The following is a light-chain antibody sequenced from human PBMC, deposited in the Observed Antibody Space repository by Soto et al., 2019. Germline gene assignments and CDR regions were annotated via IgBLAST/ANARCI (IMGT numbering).Light chain of an antibody. CDR1: LSVSTSY. V-gene: IGKV3-20*01. Sequence: EIVLTQYPGTLSLSPGERATLSCRASLSVSTSYLAWYQQKPGQPPRLLIYDASSRATGIPDRFSGSGSRTDFTLTISRLEPEDFAVYYCQQYGSSPTFGPRTKVDIK. CDR2: DAS. J-gene: IGKJ1*01. CDR3: QQYGSSPT.